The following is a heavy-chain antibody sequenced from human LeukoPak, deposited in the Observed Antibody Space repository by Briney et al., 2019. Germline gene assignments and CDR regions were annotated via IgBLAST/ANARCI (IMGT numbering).Heavy chain of an antibody. CDR3: ARVLRYCSGGNCYSGGLGYMDV. Sequence: PGGSLRLSCAASGFTFSNAWMGWVRQAPGKGLEWVGRIKSKTDGGTTDYAAPVKGRFTISRDDSKNTLYLQMNSLRAEDTAVYYCARVLRYCSGGNCYSGGLGYMDVWGKGTTVTISS. D-gene: IGHD2-15*01. CDR2: IKSKTDGGTT. CDR1: GFTFSNAW. J-gene: IGHJ6*03. V-gene: IGHV3-15*01.